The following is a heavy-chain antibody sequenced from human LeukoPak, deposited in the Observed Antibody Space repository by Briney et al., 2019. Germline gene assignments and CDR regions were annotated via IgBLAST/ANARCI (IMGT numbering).Heavy chain of an antibody. J-gene: IGHJ6*02. CDR3: AKDVAVAAVKYYYYYYGMDV. D-gene: IGHD6-19*01. CDR2: ISSSSSYI. CDR1: GFTFSSCS. Sequence: PGGSLRLSCAASGFTFSSCSMNWVRQAPGKGLEWVSSISSSSSYIYYADSVKGRFTISRDNAKNSLYLQMNSLRAEDTALYYCAKDVAVAAVKYYYYYYGMDVWGQGTTVTVPS. V-gene: IGHV3-21*04.